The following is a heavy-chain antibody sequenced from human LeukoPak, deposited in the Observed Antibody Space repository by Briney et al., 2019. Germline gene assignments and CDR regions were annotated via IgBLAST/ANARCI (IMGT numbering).Heavy chain of an antibody. CDR2: ISGSGGST. D-gene: IGHD3-22*01. CDR3: ARGYYDSSGYYPNWFDP. Sequence: GGSLRPSCGASGFTFSSHAMSWVRQAPGKGLEWVSAISGSGGSTDYADSVKGRFTMSRDNSKNTLFLQMNSLRAEDTAVYYCARGYYDSSGYYPNWFDPWGQGTLVTVSS. CDR1: GFTFSSHA. J-gene: IGHJ5*02. V-gene: IGHV3-23*01.